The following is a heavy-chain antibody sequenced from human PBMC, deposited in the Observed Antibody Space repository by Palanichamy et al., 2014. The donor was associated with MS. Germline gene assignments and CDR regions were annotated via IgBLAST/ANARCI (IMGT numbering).Heavy chain of an antibody. Sequence: QVQVVEVWGSRGPAWRSLRLSCAASGFTFSNFGMHWVRQAPGKGLEWVAVLSFDGSNEYYADSVKGRFTISRDNSKSTLYLQVNSLRPEDTAVYYCAKDRYCSGGTCYSNYFYGMDVWGQGTTVTVSS. J-gene: IGHJ6*02. CDR2: LSFDGSNE. CDR1: GFTFSNFG. CDR3: AKDRYCSGGTCYSNYFYGMDV. D-gene: IGHD2-15*01. V-gene: IGHV3-30*18.